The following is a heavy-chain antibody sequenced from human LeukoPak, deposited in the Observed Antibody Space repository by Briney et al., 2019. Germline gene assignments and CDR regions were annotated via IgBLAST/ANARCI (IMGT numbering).Heavy chain of an antibody. CDR1: GFTFSSYA. D-gene: IGHD3-16*01. CDR2: ISSHGGST. J-gene: IGHJ3*02. V-gene: IGHV3-64*01. CDR3: ARVGAVGGVFRAFDI. Sequence: GGSLSLSYAASGFTFSSYAMHWVRPAPGKGLEYVSAISSHGGSTFYANSVTGRFTISRDNSKKTLYLQMNSLRAEDTAVYYCARVGAVGGVFRAFDIWGQGTMVTVSA.